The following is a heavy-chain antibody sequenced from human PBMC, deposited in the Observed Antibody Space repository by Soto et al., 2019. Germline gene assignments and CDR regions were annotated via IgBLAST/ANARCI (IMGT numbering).Heavy chain of an antibody. CDR1: AVTFTGFG. D-gene: IGHD1-26*01. J-gene: IGHJ4*02. V-gene: IGHV3-33*01. CDR3: ARGGVGATTCVGYFDY. CDR2: IWFDGSST. Sequence: QVQLVESGGGVVQPGRSLRLSCAASAVTFTGFGMHWVRQAPGKGLEWVAVIWFDGSSTYYADSVKGRFTISRDNPKNMLYLQRNSLRAEDTAISYCARGGVGATTCVGYFDYWGLGTLVTVSS.